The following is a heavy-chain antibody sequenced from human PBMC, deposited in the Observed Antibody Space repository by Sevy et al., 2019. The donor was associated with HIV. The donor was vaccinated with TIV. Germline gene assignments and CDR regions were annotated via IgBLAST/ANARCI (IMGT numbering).Heavy chain of an antibody. Sequence: SETLSLTCAVYGGSFSGYCWSWIRQPPGKGLEWIGEINHSGSTNYNPSLKSRVTISVDTSKNQFSLKLSSVTAADTAVYYCASSPLLSYCGGDCPYYFDYWGQGTLVTVSS. V-gene: IGHV4-34*01. J-gene: IGHJ4*02. CDR1: GGSFSGYC. CDR2: INHSGST. CDR3: ASSPLLSYCGGDCPYYFDY. D-gene: IGHD2-21*02.